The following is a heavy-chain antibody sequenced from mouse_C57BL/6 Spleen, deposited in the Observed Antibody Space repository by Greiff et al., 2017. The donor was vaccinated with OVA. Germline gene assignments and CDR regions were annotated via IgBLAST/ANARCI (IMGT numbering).Heavy chain of an antibody. Sequence: VQLQESGPGLVQPSQSLSITCTVSGFSLTSYGVHWVRQSPGKGLEWLGVIWSGGSTDYNAAFISRLSISKDNSKSQVFFKMNSLQADDTAIYYCARDYYGSRHWYFDVGGTGTTVTVSS. J-gene: IGHJ1*03. CDR2: IWSGGST. CDR3: ARDYYGSRHWYFDV. V-gene: IGHV2-2*01. CDR1: GFSLTSYG. D-gene: IGHD1-1*01.